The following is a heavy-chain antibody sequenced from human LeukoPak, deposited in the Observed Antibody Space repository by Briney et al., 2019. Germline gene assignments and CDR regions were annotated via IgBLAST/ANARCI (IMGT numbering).Heavy chain of an antibody. J-gene: IGHJ4*02. D-gene: IGHD3-3*01. Sequence: SETLSLTCTVSGGSISSYYWSWIRQPAGKGLEWIGRIYTSGSTNYNPSLKSRVTISVDTSKNQFSLKLSSVTAADTAVYYCARAPPGGDFWSGYYYFDYWGQGTLVTVSS. CDR3: ARAPPGGDFWSGYYYFDY. CDR2: IYTSGST. V-gene: IGHV4-4*07. CDR1: GGSISSYY.